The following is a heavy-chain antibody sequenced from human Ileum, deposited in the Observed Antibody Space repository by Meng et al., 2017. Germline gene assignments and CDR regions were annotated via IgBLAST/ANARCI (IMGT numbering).Heavy chain of an antibody. V-gene: IGHV3-21*04. J-gene: IGHJ4*02. Sequence: ELQLVESGGGLVKPGVSLRLSCPASGFPFSSHSMNWIRQAPGKSLEWVSFISSGSEYVYYGDSVRGRFTVSRDNAKNALYLQMDSLRVEDTALYFCARHLGYCSGGSCHQWGQGTLVTVSS. CDR3: ARHLGYCSGGSCHQ. CDR2: ISSGSEYV. CDR1: GFPFSSHS. D-gene: IGHD2-15*01.